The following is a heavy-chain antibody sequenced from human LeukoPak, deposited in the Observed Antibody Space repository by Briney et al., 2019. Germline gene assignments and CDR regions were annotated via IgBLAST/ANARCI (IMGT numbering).Heavy chain of an antibody. CDR1: GGSLTSSY. J-gene: IGHJ6*03. CDR3: ARNPSHYDILTGSYYPFYNMDV. CDR2: IYYSGST. V-gene: IGHV4-59*01. Sequence: SETLSLTCTDPGGSLTSSYWSWIRQTPGTGLEWSGYIYYSGSTNYNTSLTSRVTISVDTSKYQFSLKLSSVTAADTAVYYCARNPSHYDILTGSYYPFYNMDVWGKGTTVTVSS. D-gene: IGHD3-9*01.